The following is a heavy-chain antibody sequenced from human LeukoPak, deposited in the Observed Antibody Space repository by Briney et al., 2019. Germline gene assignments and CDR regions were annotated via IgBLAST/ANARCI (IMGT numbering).Heavy chain of an antibody. CDR1: GGSFGGYY. CDR3: ARLTLWFGAPD. V-gene: IGHV4-34*01. CDR2: INHSGST. J-gene: IGHJ4*02. Sequence: SETLSLTCAVYGGSFGGYYWSWMRQPPGKGLEWIGEINHSGSTNYNPSLKSRVTISVDTSKNQFSLKLSSVTAADTAVYYCARLTLWFGAPDWGQGTLVTVSS. D-gene: IGHD3-10*01.